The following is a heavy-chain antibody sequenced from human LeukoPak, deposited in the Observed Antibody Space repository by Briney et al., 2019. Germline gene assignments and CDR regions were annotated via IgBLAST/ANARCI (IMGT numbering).Heavy chain of an antibody. D-gene: IGHD6-19*01. J-gene: IGHJ5*02. CDR3: ARRVWCSSNWFDP. CDR1: GGSISSSSYY. CDR2: IYYSGST. V-gene: IGHV4-39*01. Sequence: SETMSLTCTVSGGSISSSSYYWGWIRQPPGKGLEWIGSIYYSGSTYYNPSLKSRVTISVDTSKNQFSLKLSSVTAADTAVYYCARRVWCSSNWFDPWGQGTLVTGSS.